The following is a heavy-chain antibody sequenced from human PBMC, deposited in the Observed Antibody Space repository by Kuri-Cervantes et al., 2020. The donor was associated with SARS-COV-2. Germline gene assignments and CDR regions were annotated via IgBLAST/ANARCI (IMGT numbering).Heavy chain of an antibody. CDR3: ARAGYDFWSGYYWWFDY. CDR1: GGSISSSSYY. CDR2: IYYSGST. V-gene: IGHV4-39*07. J-gene: IGHJ4*02. D-gene: IGHD3-3*01. Sequence: SETLSLTCTVSGGSISSSSYYWGWIRQPPGKGLEWIGSIYYSGSTNYNPSLKSRVTISVDTSKNQFSLKLSSVTAADTAVYYCARAGYDFWSGYYWWFDYWGQGTLVTVSS.